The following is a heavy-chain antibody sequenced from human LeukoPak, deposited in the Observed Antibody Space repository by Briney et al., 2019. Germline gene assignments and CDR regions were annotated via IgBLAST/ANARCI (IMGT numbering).Heavy chain of an antibody. D-gene: IGHD1-26*01. Sequence: GGSLRLSCAASGFTFSDYYMSWIRQAPGKGLEWVSYISSSGDAIYSAGSVKGRFTISRDNAKDSLYLQMDSLRAEDTAVYYCVRDPRGSYPFDYWGQGSLVTVSS. CDR2: ISSSGDAI. CDR3: VRDPRGSYPFDY. J-gene: IGHJ4*02. CDR1: GFTFSDYY. V-gene: IGHV3-11*01.